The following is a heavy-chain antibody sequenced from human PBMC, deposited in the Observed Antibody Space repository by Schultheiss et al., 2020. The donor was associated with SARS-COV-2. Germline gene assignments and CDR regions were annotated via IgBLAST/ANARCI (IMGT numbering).Heavy chain of an antibody. CDR1: GYTFTGYY. J-gene: IGHJ5*02. CDR3: ARDRHRYSSGWLPGGWFDP. D-gene: IGHD6-19*01. V-gene: IGHV1-2*02. Sequence: GESLKISCKASGYTFTGYYMHWVRQAPGQGLEWMGWINPNSGGTNYAQKFQGRVTMTRDTSISTAYMELSRLRSDDTAVYYCARDRHRYSSGWLPGGWFDPWGQGTLVTVSS. CDR2: INPNSGGT.